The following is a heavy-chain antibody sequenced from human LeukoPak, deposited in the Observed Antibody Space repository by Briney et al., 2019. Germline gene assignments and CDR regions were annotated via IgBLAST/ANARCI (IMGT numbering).Heavy chain of an antibody. CDR2: INPNSGGT. D-gene: IGHD2-2*01. V-gene: IGHV1-2*02. J-gene: IGHJ4*02. Sequence: ASVKVSCKASGYTFTAYYMHWVRQAPGQGLEWMGWINPNSGGTNYAQKFQGRVTMTRDTSISTAYMELSRLRSDDTAVYYCARDRVVVPAAFDYWGQGTMVTVSS. CDR1: GYTFTAYY. CDR3: ARDRVVVPAAFDY.